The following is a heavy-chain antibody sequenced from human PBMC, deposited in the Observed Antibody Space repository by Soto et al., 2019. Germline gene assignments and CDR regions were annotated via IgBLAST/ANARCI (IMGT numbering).Heavy chain of an antibody. CDR1: GGSISSYY. CDR3: ARRYGSFFDI. Sequence: SETLSLTCTVSGGSISSYYWSWIRQPPGKGPEWIGYIYYSGSTNYNPSLKSRVTISVDTSKNQFSLKLSSVTAADTAVYYCARRYGSFFDIWGQGTMVTVSS. J-gene: IGHJ3*02. CDR2: IYYSGST. D-gene: IGHD3-10*01. V-gene: IGHV4-59*08.